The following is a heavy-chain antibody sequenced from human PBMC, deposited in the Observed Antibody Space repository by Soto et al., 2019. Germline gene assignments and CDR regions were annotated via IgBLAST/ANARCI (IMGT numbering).Heavy chain of an antibody. CDR3: ARNESSNIYGMDV. CDR1: GFTFRSYS. Sequence: EVQLVESGGGLVKPGGSLRLSCAASGFTFRSYSMNWVRQAPGKGLEWVSSISSSSFSINYADSVKGRFSISRDNAQNPLHLQMNNLRAADTAVYYCARNESSNIYGMDVWGQGTTVTVSS. CDR2: ISSSSFSI. D-gene: IGHD6-6*01. J-gene: IGHJ6*02. V-gene: IGHV3-21*01.